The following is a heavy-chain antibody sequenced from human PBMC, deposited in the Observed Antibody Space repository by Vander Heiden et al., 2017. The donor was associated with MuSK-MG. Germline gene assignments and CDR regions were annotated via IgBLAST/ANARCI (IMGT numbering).Heavy chain of an antibody. V-gene: IGHV3-48*04. D-gene: IGHD6-13*01. CDR3: ARERGGSWYGGRVVIDN. J-gene: IGHJ4*02. Sequence: EVQLVETGGGLVPPGGSLRLSCTASGLTFGYYGINWVRQAPGKGLEWISYIGESSSNIYYEDSVKCRFTISRDNAKNALDLTMNSLRPEDKAVYYCARERGGSWYGGRVVIDNWGQGTLGTVSS. CDR1: GLTFGYYG. CDR2: IGESSSNI.